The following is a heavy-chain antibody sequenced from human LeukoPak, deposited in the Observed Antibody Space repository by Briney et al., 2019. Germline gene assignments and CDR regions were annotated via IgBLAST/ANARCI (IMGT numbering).Heavy chain of an antibody. V-gene: IGHV4-59*11. CDR2: IYYSGST. Sequence: SETLSLTCTVAGGSISSHYWSWIRQPPGKGLEWIGYIYYSGSTNYNPSLKSRVTISVDTSKNQFSLKLSSVTAADTAVYYCARASGWYAGYYFDYWGQGTLVTVSS. D-gene: IGHD6-19*01. CDR3: ARASGWYAGYYFDY. CDR1: GGSISSHY. J-gene: IGHJ4*02.